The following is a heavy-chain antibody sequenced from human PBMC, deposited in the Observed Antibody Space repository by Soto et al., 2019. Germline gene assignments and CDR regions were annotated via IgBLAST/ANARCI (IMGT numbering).Heavy chain of an antibody. CDR1: GGTFSSYT. J-gene: IGHJ6*02. Sequence: SVKVSCKASGGTFSSYTISWVRQAPGQGLEWMGRIIPILGIANYAQKFQGRVTITADKSTSTAYMELSSLRSEDTAVYYCARNTIKWELLIHYYYYGMDVWGQGTTVTVSS. CDR2: IIPILGIA. V-gene: IGHV1-69*02. CDR3: ARNTIKWELLIHYYYYGMDV. D-gene: IGHD1-26*01.